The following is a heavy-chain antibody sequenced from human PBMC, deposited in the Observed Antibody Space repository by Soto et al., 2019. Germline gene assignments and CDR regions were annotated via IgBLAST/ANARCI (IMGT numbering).Heavy chain of an antibody. V-gene: IGHV1-2*02. D-gene: IGHD2-8*01. CDR2: INPNSGGT. Sequence: GASVKVSCKTSGYTFTGYYMHWVRQAPGQGLEWMGWINPNSGGTNYAEKFQGRVTMTRDTSISTAYMELSRLTSDDTAVYYCAREGGDIVQMVYALPWYWGQGTLVTVSS. J-gene: IGHJ4*02. CDR3: AREGGDIVQMVYALPWY. CDR1: GYTFTGYY.